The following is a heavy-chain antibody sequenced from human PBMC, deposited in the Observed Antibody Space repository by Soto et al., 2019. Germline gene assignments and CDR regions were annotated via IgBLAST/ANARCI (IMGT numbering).Heavy chain of an antibody. J-gene: IGHJ4*02. CDR2: ISGGGDNT. CDR1: GFTFSNYA. V-gene: IGHV3-23*01. CDR3: PKERLARGFDY. Sequence: EVQLLDSGGGLVQPGGSLRLSCEASGFTFSNYAMNWVRQAPGKGLEWVLGISGGGDNTYYADSVKGRFTISRDNSKNTVFLQMNSLRAEDTAVYYCPKERLARGFDYWGQGTLVTVSS.